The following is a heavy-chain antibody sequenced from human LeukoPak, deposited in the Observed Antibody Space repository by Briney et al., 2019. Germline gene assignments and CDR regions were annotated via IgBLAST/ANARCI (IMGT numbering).Heavy chain of an antibody. Sequence: ASVKVSCKASGYTFTGYYMHWVRQAPGQGLEWMGWINPNSGGTNYGQKFQGRVTMTRDTSISTAYMELSSVRSDDTAVYYCARGGLGTTSYWGQGTRVTVSS. D-gene: IGHD1-26*01. CDR2: INPNSGGT. CDR1: GYTFTGYY. CDR3: ARGGLGTTSY. J-gene: IGHJ4*02. V-gene: IGHV1-2*02.